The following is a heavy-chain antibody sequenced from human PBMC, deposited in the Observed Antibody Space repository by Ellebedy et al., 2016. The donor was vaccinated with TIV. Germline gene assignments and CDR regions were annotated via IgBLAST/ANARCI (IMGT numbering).Heavy chain of an antibody. D-gene: IGHD5-24*01. Sequence: GESLKISCKGSGYSFTSYWIGWVRQMPGKGLEWMGIIYPGDSDTSYSPSFQGQVTISADKSISTAYLQWSSLKASDTAMYYCARRRDGYNSLFDYWGQGTLVTVSS. CDR3: ARRRDGYNSLFDY. J-gene: IGHJ4*02. CDR2: IYPGDSDT. CDR1: GYSFTSYW. V-gene: IGHV5-51*01.